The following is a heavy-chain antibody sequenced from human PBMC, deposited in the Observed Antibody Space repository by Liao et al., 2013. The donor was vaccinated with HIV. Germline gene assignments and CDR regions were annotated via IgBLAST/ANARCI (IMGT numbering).Heavy chain of an antibody. CDR1: GGSISSGGYS. D-gene: IGHD2-8*02. J-gene: IGHJ4*02. CDR2: IYHSGST. V-gene: IGHV4-30-2*01. Sequence: QLQLQESGPGLVEPSETLSLTCNVSGGSISSGGYSWSWIRQPPGKGLEWIGYIYHSGSTYYNPSLKSRVTISVDRSKNQFSLKLSSVTAADAAVYYCARDILGSFDSWGQGTLVTVSS. CDR3: ARDILGSFDS.